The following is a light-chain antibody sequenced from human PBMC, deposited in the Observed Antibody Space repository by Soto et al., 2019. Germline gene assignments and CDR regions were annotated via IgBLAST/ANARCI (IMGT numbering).Light chain of an antibody. Sequence: QSVLTQPPSASGTPGQRVTISCSGSGSNIGSNYVYWYQQLPGTAPKLLIYRNNQRPSGVPDRFSDSKSGTSASLAISRLRSEDEADYYCAAWDDSLSGPWVFGGGTKLTVL. J-gene: IGLJ3*02. CDR2: RNN. V-gene: IGLV1-47*01. CDR1: GSNIGSNY. CDR3: AAWDDSLSGPWV.